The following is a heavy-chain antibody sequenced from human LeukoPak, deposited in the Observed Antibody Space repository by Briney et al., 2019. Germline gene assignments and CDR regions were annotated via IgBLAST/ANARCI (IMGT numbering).Heavy chain of an antibody. Sequence: PGGSLRLSCAASGFTFSSYSMNWVRQAPGKGLEWVSSISSSSSYIYYADSVKGRFTISRDNAKNSVYLQMNSLRAEDTAVYYCARGLGYCSGGSCPRRAFDIWGQGTVVTVSS. CDR2: ISSSSSYI. CDR3: ARGLGYCSGGSCPRRAFDI. CDR1: GFTFSSYS. D-gene: IGHD2-15*01. V-gene: IGHV3-21*04. J-gene: IGHJ3*02.